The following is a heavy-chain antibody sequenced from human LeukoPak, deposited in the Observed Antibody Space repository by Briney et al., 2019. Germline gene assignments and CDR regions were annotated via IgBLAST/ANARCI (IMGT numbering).Heavy chain of an antibody. CDR3: ARVYDILTGYYLAQLYYFDY. V-gene: IGHV4-34*01. CDR1: GGSFSGYY. CDR2: INHSGST. Sequence: PSETLSLTCAVYGGSFSGYYWSWIRQPPGKGLEWIGEINHSGSTNHNPSLKSRVTISVDTSKNQFSLKLSSVTAADTAVYYCARVYDILTGYYLAQLYYFDYWGQGTLVTVSS. J-gene: IGHJ4*02. D-gene: IGHD3-9*01.